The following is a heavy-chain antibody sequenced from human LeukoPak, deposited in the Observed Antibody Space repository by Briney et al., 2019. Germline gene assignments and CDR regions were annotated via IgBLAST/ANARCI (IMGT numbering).Heavy chain of an antibody. J-gene: IGHJ6*02. V-gene: IGHV3-30-3*01. D-gene: IGHD2-2*01. CDR3: ARPRDIVVVPAAIGYGMDV. CDR2: ISYDGSNK. Sequence: GGSLRLSCAASGFTFSSYAMHWVRQAPGKGLEWVAVISYDGSNKYYADSVKGRFTISRDNAKNSLYLQMNSLRAEDTAVYYCARPRDIVVVPAAIGYGMDVWGQGTTVTVSS. CDR1: GFTFSSYA.